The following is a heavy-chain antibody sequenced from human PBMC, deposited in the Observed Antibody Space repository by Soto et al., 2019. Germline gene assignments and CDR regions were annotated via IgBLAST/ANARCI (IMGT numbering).Heavy chain of an antibody. Sequence: VQLVQSGAEVKKPGSSLKVSCKSSGGTFSSYAISWVRQAPGQGLEWLGGIIPIFNKVNYAQKSQGRVTLTADDSTSTAYMELSSLRSDDTAVYYCARAPIRLCSGDNCYSGLDSWGQGTLVIVSS. D-gene: IGHD2-15*01. CDR2: IIPIFNKV. CDR1: GGTFSSYA. CDR3: ARAPIRLCSGDNCYSGLDS. V-gene: IGHV1-69*12. J-gene: IGHJ4*02.